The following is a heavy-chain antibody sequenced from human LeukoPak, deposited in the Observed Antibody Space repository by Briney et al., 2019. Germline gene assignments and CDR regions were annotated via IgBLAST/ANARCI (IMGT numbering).Heavy chain of an antibody. D-gene: IGHD5-24*01. V-gene: IGHV3-33*01. J-gene: IGHJ6*02. CDR1: GFTFSSYG. Sequence: GGSLRLSCAASGFTFSSYGMHWVRQAPGKGLEWVAVIWYDGSNKYYADSVKGRFTISRDNSKNTLYLQMNSLRAEDTAVYYCARDTWAGTIRIGMDVWGQGTTVTVSS. CDR2: IWYDGSNK. CDR3: ARDTWAGTIRIGMDV.